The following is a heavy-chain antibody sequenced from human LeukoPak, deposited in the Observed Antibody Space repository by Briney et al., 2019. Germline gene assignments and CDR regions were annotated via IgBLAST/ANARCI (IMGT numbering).Heavy chain of an antibody. V-gene: IGHV4-39*01. D-gene: IGHD4-17*01. CDR2: IYYSGST. J-gene: IGHJ4*02. CDR1: GGSISSSSYY. CDR3: ARVPTLLGSFDY. Sequence: SETLSLTCTVSGGSISSSSYYWGWIRQPPGKGLEWIGSIYYSGSTYYNPSLKSRVTISVDTSKNQFSLKLSSVTAADTAVYYCARVPTLLGSFDYWGQGTLVTVSS.